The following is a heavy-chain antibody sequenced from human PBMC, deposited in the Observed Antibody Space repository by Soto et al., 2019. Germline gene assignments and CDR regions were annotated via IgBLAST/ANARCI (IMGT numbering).Heavy chain of an antibody. J-gene: IGHJ4*02. CDR2: IVVGSGNK. D-gene: IGHD3-22*01. Sequence: SVKVSCKASGFTFTSSAVQWVRQARGQRLEWIGWIVVGSGNKNYAQKFQERVTITRDMSTSTAYMELSSLRSEDTAVYYCAADPAYYYDSSGWTTNDYWGQGTLVTVSS. V-gene: IGHV1-58*01. CDR3: AADPAYYYDSSGWTTNDY. CDR1: GFTFTSSA.